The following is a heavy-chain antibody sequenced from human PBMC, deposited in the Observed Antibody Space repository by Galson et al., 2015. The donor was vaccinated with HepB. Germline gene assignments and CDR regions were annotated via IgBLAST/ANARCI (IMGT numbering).Heavy chain of an antibody. CDR1: GFTFNSYA. CDR2: ISGSGGST. V-gene: IGHV3-23*01. Sequence: SLRLSCAASGFTFNSYAMNWVRQAPGKGLEWVSGISGSGGSTFYADSVKGRFTISRDKSRNTLYLQMNNLRAEDTAVYYCAKTFTIAMIAGLDSWGQGTPVTVSS. CDR3: AKTFTIAMIAGLDS. D-gene: IGHD3-22*01. J-gene: IGHJ4*02.